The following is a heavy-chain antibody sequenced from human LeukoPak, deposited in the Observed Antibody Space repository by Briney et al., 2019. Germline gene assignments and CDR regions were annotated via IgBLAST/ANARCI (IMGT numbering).Heavy chain of an antibody. CDR2: ICTSGST. V-gene: IGHV4-4*07. Sequence: SETLSLTCTVSGGSISSYYWSWIRQPAGKGLEWIGRICTSGSTNYNPSLKSRVTMSVDTSKNQFSLKLSSVTAADTAVYYCARVRPHYDILTGYYLPYYYYMDVWGKGTTVTASS. D-gene: IGHD3-9*01. CDR1: GGSISSYY. CDR3: ARVRPHYDILTGYYLPYYYYMDV. J-gene: IGHJ6*03.